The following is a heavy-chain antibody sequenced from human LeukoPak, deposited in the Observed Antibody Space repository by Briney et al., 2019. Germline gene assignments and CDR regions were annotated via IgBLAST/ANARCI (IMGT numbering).Heavy chain of an antibody. CDR2: INTFNGGT. V-gene: IGHV1-18*01. CDR1: NYNFTNYG. D-gene: IGHD1-26*01. CDR3: ARDQRSYYYYYGMDV. J-gene: IGHJ6*02. Sequence: GASVKVSCKASNYNFTNYGITWVRHAPGQGLEWMGWINTFNGGTNYAQKFQGRLTMTTDTSTSTAYMDLTSLRSDDTAVYYCARDQRSYYYYYGMDVWGQGTTVTVSS.